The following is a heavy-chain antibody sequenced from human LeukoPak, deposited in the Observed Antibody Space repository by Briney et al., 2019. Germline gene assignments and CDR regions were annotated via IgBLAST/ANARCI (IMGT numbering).Heavy chain of an antibody. Sequence: SETLSLTCAVYGGSFSGYYWSWIRQPPGKGLEWIGEINHSGSTNYNPSLKSRVTISVHTSKNQFSLKLSSVTAADTAVYYCARGHRGYAPYGSGSPLGYWGQGTLVTVSS. D-gene: IGHD3-10*01. CDR2: INHSGST. CDR3: ARGHRGYAPYGSGSPLGY. J-gene: IGHJ4*02. V-gene: IGHV4-34*01. CDR1: GGSFSGYY.